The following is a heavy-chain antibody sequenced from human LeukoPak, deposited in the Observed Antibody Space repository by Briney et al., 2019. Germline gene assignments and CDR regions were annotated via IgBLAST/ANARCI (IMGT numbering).Heavy chain of an antibody. Sequence: ASVTVSFTSSAGTFNTYTFTWVRQAPGQGLEWLGKSIPLLASPDYAPKFQGRGTITSDESSSTVYMELRSLTFDDTAVYYCTREVGTGSLDDWGQGTLVSVSS. CDR2: SIPLLASP. CDR3: TREVGTGSLDD. D-gene: IGHD1-26*01. J-gene: IGHJ4*02. V-gene: IGHV1-69*05. CDR1: AGTFNTYT.